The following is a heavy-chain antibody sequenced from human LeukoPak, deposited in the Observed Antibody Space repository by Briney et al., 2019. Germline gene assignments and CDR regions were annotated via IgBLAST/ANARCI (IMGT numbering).Heavy chain of an antibody. J-gene: IGHJ4*02. V-gene: IGHV3-30*03. D-gene: IGHD3-10*01. CDR2: ISYDGSNK. CDR1: GFTFSSYG. CDR3: ARDPDSGSCPFDY. Sequence: GGSLRLSCAASGFTFSSYGMHWVRQAPGKGLEWVAVISYDGSNKYYADSVKGRFTISRDNSKNTLYLQMNSLRAEDTAVYYCARDPDSGSCPFDYWGQGTLVTVSS.